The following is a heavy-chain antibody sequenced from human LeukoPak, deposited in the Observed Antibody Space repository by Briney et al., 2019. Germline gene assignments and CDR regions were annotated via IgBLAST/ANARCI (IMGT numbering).Heavy chain of an antibody. V-gene: IGHV3-23*01. Sequence: GVSLRLSCAASGFTFSSYAMSWVRQAPGKGLEWVSAISGSGGSTYYADSVKGRFTISRDNSKNTLYLQMNSLRAEDTAVYYCANRPERWLQPFDYWGQGTLVTVSS. J-gene: IGHJ4*02. CDR1: GFTFSSYA. CDR3: ANRPERWLQPFDY. CDR2: ISGSGGST. D-gene: IGHD5-24*01.